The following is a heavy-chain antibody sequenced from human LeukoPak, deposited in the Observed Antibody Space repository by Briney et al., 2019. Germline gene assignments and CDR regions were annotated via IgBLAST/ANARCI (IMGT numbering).Heavy chain of an antibody. Sequence: GASVKVSCKASGYTFTGYYMHWVRQATGQGLEWMGWMNPSSGNTGYAQKFQGRVTMTRNTSISTAYMELSSLRSEDTAVYYCASERGFSGYTFDYWGQGIMVTVSS. CDR3: ASERGFSGYTFDY. V-gene: IGHV1-8*02. CDR1: GYTFTGYY. CDR2: MNPSSGNT. D-gene: IGHD5-12*01. J-gene: IGHJ4*02.